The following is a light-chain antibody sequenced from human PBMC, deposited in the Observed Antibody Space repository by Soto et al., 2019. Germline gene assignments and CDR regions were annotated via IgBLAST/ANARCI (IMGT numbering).Light chain of an antibody. CDR3: QQYYCLFS. V-gene: IGKV1-33*01. J-gene: IGKJ3*01. CDR1: QVIHDN. Sequence: DIHMTQSPSSVSASVGDRVTFTCQASQVIHDNLNWYQQKAGEAPRLLIHDASTVETGVPSRFSGSGSGKHFTFTIGSLHPEDVAIYYCQQYYCLFSFGPGTKVESK. CDR2: DAS.